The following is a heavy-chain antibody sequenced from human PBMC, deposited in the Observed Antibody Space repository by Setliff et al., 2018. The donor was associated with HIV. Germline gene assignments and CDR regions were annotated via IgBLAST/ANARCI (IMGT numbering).Heavy chain of an antibody. D-gene: IGHD3-22*01. V-gene: IGHV4-39*01. CDR3: AGHPEKYDSSGYYYGEFDY. CDR1: GGSLSSSGYY. J-gene: IGHJ4*02. CDR2: IYYSGST. Sequence: PSETLSLTCTVSGGSLSSSGYYWGWIRQPPGKGLEWIGTIYYSGSTYYNPSLMSRVTISVDTSKNQLSLKLSSVTAADTAVYYCAGHPEKYDSSGYYYGEFDYWGQGSLVTVSS.